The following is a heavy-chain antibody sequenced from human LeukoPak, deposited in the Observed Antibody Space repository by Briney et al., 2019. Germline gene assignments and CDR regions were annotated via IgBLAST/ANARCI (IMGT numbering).Heavy chain of an antibody. CDR3: ARDHGNYYDSSGYYYYYGMDV. V-gene: IGHV1-18*01. D-gene: IGHD3-22*01. CDR2: ISAYNGNP. CDR1: GYTFTSYG. J-gene: IGHJ6*02. Sequence: GAPVKVSCKASGYTFTSYGISWVRQAPGQGLEWMGWISAYNGNPNYAQKLQGRVTMTTDTSTSTAYMELRSLRSDDTAVYYCARDHGNYYDSSGYYYYYGMDVWGQGTTVTVSS.